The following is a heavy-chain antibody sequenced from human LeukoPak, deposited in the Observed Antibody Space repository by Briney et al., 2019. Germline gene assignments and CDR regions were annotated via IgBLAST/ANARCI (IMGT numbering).Heavy chain of an antibody. Sequence: ASVKVSCKASGYTFTNYYMHWVRQAPGQGLEWMGVINPTGGTTTYAQKFQGRVTMTRDTSISTAYMELSRLRSDDTAVYYCARDGLWGYSGTFDYWGQGTLVTVSS. D-gene: IGHD5-12*01. CDR3: ARDGLWGYSGTFDY. CDR2: INPTGGTT. CDR1: GYTFTNYY. J-gene: IGHJ4*02. V-gene: IGHV1-46*01.